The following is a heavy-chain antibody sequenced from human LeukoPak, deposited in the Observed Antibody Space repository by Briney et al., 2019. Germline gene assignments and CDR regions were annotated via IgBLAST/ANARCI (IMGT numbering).Heavy chain of an antibody. CDR1: GGSISSYY. CDR3: ARVLPSRGIAARPDWFDP. D-gene: IGHD6-6*01. J-gene: IGHJ5*02. CDR2: IYYSGST. Sequence: SETLSLTCTVSGGSISSYYWSWIRQPPGKGLEWIGYIYYSGSTNYNPSLKSRVTISVDTSKNQFSLKLSSVTAADTAVYYCARVLPSRGIAARPDWFDPWGQGTLVTVSS. V-gene: IGHV4-59*01.